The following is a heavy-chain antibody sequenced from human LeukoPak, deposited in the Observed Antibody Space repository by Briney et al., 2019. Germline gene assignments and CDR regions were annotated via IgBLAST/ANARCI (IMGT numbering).Heavy chain of an antibody. CDR3: ARSGYFDWFGAFDI. CDR2: IIPIFGTA. D-gene: IGHD3-9*01. J-gene: IGHJ3*02. CDR1: GGTFSSYA. V-gene: IGHV1-69*13. Sequence: GASVKVSCKASGGTFSSYAISRVRQAPGQGLEWMGGIIPIFGTANYAQKFQGRVTITADESTSTAYMELSRLRSDDTTVYYCARSGYFDWFGAFDIWGQGTMVTVSS.